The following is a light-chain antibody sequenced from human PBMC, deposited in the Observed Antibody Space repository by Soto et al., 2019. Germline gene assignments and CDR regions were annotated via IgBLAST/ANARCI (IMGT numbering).Light chain of an antibody. J-gene: IGKJ2*01. Sequence: AIRMTQSPSSFSASTGDRVTITCRASQDIANYVAWYQQKPGEAPNLLIYAASTLQSGVPSRFSGSGSGTDCTLTVSCLQSEELATYYCQQYDGYPHTFGQGTKLEIK. CDR2: AAS. CDR1: QDIANY. CDR3: QQYDGYPHT. V-gene: IGKV1-8*01.